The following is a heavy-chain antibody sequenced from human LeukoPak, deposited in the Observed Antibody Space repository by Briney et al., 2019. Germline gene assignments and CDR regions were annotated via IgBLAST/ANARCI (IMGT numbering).Heavy chain of an antibody. J-gene: IGHJ4*02. D-gene: IGHD6-13*01. CDR2: IYYSGST. V-gene: IGHV4-31*03. CDR3: ARDAAAEIIDY. Sequence: SQTLSLTCTVSGGSISSGGYYWSWIRQHPGKGLEWIGYIYYSGSTDYNPSLKSRVSISIDLSKNQFSLRLSSVTAADTAVYYCARDAAAEIIDYWGQGTLVTVSS. CDR1: GGSISSGGYY.